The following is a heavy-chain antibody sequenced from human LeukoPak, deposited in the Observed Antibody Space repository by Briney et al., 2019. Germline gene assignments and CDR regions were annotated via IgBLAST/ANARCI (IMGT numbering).Heavy chain of an antibody. J-gene: IGHJ4*02. Sequence: SETLSLTCTVSGGSISSSSYYWGWIRQPPGKGLEWIGSIYYSGSTYYNPSLKSRVTISVDTSKNQFSLKLSSVTAADTAVYYCARVPRIAAAGIGYWGQGTLVTVSS. V-gene: IGHV4-39*07. CDR3: ARVPRIAAAGIGY. D-gene: IGHD6-13*01. CDR1: GGSISSSSYY. CDR2: IYYSGST.